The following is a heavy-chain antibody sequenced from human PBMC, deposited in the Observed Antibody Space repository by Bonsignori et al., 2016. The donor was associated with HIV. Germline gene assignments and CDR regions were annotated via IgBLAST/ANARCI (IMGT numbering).Heavy chain of an antibody. D-gene: IGHD2-2*01. Sequence: VRQAPGKGLEWVAFIRYDGSNKYYADSVKGRFTISRDNSKNTLYLQMNSLRAEDTAVYYCAKDGPILPYCSSTSCYSPFDYWGQGTLVTVSS. J-gene: IGHJ4*02. CDR2: IRYDGSNK. V-gene: IGHV3-30*02. CDR3: AKDGPILPYCSSTSCYSPFDY.